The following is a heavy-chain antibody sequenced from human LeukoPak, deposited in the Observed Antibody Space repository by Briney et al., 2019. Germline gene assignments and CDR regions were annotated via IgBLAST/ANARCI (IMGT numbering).Heavy chain of an antibody. CDR3: ARGLTHIAAAQSNYYYGMDV. CDR1: GGTFSSYA. Sequence: SVKVSCKASGGTFSSYAISWVRQAPGQGLEWMGRIIPILGIANYAQKFQGRVTITADKSTSTAYMELSSLRSEVTAVYYCARGLTHIAAAQSNYYYGMDVWGQGTTVTVSS. D-gene: IGHD6-13*01. CDR2: IIPILGIA. J-gene: IGHJ6*02. V-gene: IGHV1-69*04.